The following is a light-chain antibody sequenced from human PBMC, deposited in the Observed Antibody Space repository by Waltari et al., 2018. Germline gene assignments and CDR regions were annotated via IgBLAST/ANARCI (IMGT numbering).Light chain of an antibody. CDR2: EVT. CDR1: SSDVGGYNY. V-gene: IGLV2-8*01. Sequence: QSALPQPPSASGSPGQSVTISCTGTSSDVGGYNYVSWYQQLPGKAPKLMISEVTKRPSGVPDRFSGSKSGNTASLTVAGLQTEDEADYYCSSYAGSINPYVFGSGTRVTVL. CDR3: SSYAGSINPYV. J-gene: IGLJ1*01.